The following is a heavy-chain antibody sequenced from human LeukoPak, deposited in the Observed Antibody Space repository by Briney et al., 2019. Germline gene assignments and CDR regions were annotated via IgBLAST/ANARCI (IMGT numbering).Heavy chain of an antibody. CDR1: GFTFSSYG. V-gene: IGHV3-33*01. CDR3: ARETSDTYSSSWYDY. D-gene: IGHD6-13*01. Sequence: PGGSLRLSCAASGFTFSSYGMHWVSQAPGKGLEWVAVIWYDGSNKYYADSVKGRFTISRDNSKNTLYLQMNSLRAEDTAVYYCARETSDTYSSSWYDYWGQGTLVTVSS. CDR2: IWYDGSNK. J-gene: IGHJ4*02.